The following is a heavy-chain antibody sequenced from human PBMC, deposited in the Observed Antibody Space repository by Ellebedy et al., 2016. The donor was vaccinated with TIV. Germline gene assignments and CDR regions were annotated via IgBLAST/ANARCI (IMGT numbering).Heavy chain of an antibody. D-gene: IGHD4-17*01. J-gene: IGHJ4*02. Sequence: SETLSLTCTVSGGSISSYYWSWIRQPPGKGLEWIGYIYYSGSTNYNPSLKSRVTISVDTSKNQFSLKLSSVTAADTAVYYCARRTTVTTKSDYWGQGTLVTVSS. CDR1: GGSISSYY. CDR2: IYYSGST. V-gene: IGHV4-59*08. CDR3: ARRTTVTTKSDY.